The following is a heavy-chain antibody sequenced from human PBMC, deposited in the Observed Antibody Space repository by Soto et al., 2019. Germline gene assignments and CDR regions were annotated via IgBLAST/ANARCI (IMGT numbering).Heavy chain of an antibody. CDR3: ARPGYYDSSGFFNFDH. Sequence: GESLKISCKASGYTFTNYWVGWVRQMPGKGLEWMGIIYPDDSDTRYSPSFQGQVTISADKSFTTVYLQWNSLKASDTAIYYCARPGYYDSSGFFNFDHWGQGTLVTVSS. D-gene: IGHD3-22*01. CDR2: IYPDDSDT. J-gene: IGHJ4*02. CDR1: GYTFTNYW. V-gene: IGHV5-51*01.